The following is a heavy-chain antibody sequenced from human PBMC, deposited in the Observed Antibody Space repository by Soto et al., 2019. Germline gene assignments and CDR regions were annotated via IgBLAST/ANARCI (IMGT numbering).Heavy chain of an antibody. V-gene: IGHV3-72*01. Sequence: EVQLVESGGNLVQPGGSLRLSCVASGFTFTDHFMDWVRQPPGKGLEWFGRVSNELRGYSTDYAASVKGRFIISRDDSHNSIYLQMNSLRTEDTAVYYCVRDRSWSYESWGLGTLVTVSS. J-gene: IGHJ5*02. D-gene: IGHD1-26*01. CDR2: VSNELRGYST. CDR3: VRDRSWSYES. CDR1: GFTFTDHF.